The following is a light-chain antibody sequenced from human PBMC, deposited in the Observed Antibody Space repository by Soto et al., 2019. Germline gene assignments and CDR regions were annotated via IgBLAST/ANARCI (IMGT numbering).Light chain of an antibody. CDR1: SSNIGNNY. V-gene: IGLV1-51*01. CDR3: GTWDSSLSAVV. CDR2: DNY. Sequence: QSVLTQPPSVSAAPGQKVTISCSGSSSNIGNNYISWYQQLPGTAPKLLIYDNYQRPSGIPDRFSGSKSGTSGTLDITGLQTGDEADYYFGTWDSSLSAVVFGGGTQLTVL. J-gene: IGLJ2*01.